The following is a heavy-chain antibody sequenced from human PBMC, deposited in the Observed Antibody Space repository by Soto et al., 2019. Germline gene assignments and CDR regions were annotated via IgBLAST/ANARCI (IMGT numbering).Heavy chain of an antibody. Sequence: SETLSLTCTACSWPINSRYYWGWIRQTPAKALQWVGSIYDSGSTHYSPSLKSRGPISGPPSNSQLPLRLSSVPAAAPSIYSCARNSRGRNFDYWRQLTQVTFSS. CDR2: IYDSGST. J-gene: IGHJ4*02. D-gene: IGHD1-7*01. CDR3: ARNSRGRNFDY. V-gene: IGHV4-38-2*02. CDR1: SWPINSRYY.